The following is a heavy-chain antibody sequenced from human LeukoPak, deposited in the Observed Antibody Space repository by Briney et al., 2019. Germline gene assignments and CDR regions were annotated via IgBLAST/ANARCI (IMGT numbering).Heavy chain of an antibody. V-gene: IGHV5-51*01. Sequence: GESLKISCKGSGYSFTNYWIAWVRHVPGRGLEWMVIINPSDSDTRYSPSFQGQVTISADKSISTAYLQWSSLKASDSAMYYCARAWNFDYWGQGTLVTVSS. CDR3: ARAWNFDY. CDR2: INPSDSDT. CDR1: GYSFTNYW. D-gene: IGHD1-1*01. J-gene: IGHJ4*02.